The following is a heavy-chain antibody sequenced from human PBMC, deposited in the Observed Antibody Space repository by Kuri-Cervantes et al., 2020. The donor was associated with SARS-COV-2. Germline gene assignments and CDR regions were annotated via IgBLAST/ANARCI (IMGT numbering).Heavy chain of an antibody. V-gene: IGHV4-38-2*01. CDR2: IYHSGST. D-gene: IGHD2-2*01. J-gene: IGHJ4*02. CDR3: ARQGGIVVVPAAL. Sequence: SCAVSGYSISSGYYWGWIQQPPGKGLEWIGGIYHSGSTYYNPSLKSRVTISVDTSKNQFSLKLSSVTAADTAVYYCARQGGIVVVPAALWGLGTLVTVSS. CDR1: GYSISSGYY.